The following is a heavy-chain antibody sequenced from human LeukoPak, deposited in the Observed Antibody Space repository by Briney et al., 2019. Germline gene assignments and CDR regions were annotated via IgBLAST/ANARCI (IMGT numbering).Heavy chain of an antibody. CDR1: GFTFSSYA. Sequence: GGSLRLSCAASGFTFSSYAMSWVRQAPGKGLEWVSAISGRGGSTYYADSVKGRFTISRDNSKNTLYLQMNSLRAEDTAVYYCAKDEADIVVVPAASFDYWGQGTLVTVSS. J-gene: IGHJ4*02. D-gene: IGHD2-2*01. CDR2: ISGRGGST. V-gene: IGHV3-23*01. CDR3: AKDEADIVVVPAASFDY.